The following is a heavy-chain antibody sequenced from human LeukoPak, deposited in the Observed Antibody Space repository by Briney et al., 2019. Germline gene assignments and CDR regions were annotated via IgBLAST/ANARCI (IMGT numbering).Heavy chain of an antibody. Sequence: GGSLRLSCAASGFTFSSYAMSWVRQAPGKGLEWVSAISGSGGSTYYADSVKGRFTISRDNSKNTLYLQMNSLRVEDTAVYYCAKSSSPYSSSIYYFDYWGQGTLVTVSS. J-gene: IGHJ4*02. D-gene: IGHD6-6*01. CDR2: ISGSGGST. CDR1: GFTFSSYA. CDR3: AKSSSPYSSSIYYFDY. V-gene: IGHV3-23*01.